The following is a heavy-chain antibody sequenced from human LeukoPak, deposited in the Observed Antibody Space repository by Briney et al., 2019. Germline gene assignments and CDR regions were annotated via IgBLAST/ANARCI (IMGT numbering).Heavy chain of an antibody. CDR2: ISYDGSNK. CDR3: AKEYAPGNHPYYYYGMDV. CDR1: GFTFSSYG. Sequence: PGGSLRLSCAASGFTFSSYGMHWVRQAPGKGLEWVAVISYDGSNKYYADSVKGRFTISRDNSKNTLYLQMNSLRAEDTAVYYCAKEYAPGNHPYYYYGMDVWGQGTTVTVSS. J-gene: IGHJ6*02. D-gene: IGHD1-14*01. V-gene: IGHV3-30*18.